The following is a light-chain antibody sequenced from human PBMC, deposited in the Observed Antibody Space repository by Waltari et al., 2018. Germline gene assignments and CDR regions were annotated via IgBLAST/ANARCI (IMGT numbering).Light chain of an antibody. V-gene: IGLV3-21*01. Sequence: SYVLTQPPPGSVAPGKAARITCGGNSMGRRSVHWYQQKPGQAPVLVIYYDSDRPSGIPERISGSKSGNTATLTISRVEAGDEAAYYCQLWESGSDRVVFGGGTKLTVL. CDR1: SMGRRS. CDR3: QLWESGSDRVV. J-gene: IGLJ2*01. CDR2: YDS.